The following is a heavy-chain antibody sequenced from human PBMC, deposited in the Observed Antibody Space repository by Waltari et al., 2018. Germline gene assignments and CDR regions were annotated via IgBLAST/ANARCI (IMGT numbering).Heavy chain of an antibody. J-gene: IGHJ4*02. V-gene: IGHV3-21*01. CDR2: ISSSSSYI. Sequence: EVQLVESGGGLVKPGGSLRLSCAASGFTFSSYSMNWVRQAPGKGLDWVSSISSSSSYIYYADSVKGRFTISRDNAKNSLYLQMNSLRAEDTAVYYCARSGYSSGYYHYWGQGTLVTVSS. D-gene: IGHD3-22*01. CDR1: GFTFSSYS. CDR3: ARSGYSSGYYHY.